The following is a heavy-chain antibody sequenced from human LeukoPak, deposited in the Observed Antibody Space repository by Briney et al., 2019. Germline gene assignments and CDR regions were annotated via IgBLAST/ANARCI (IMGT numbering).Heavy chain of an antibody. CDR2: IYTSGST. J-gene: IGHJ4*02. Sequence: PSETLSLTSTVSGGSISSYYWSWIRQPAGKGLEWIGRIYTSGSTNYNPSLKSRVTMSVDTSKNQFSLKLSSVTAADTAVYYCARGSLKYSSSWYGVDYWGQGTLVTVSS. CDR3: ARGSLKYSSSWYGVDY. V-gene: IGHV4-4*07. D-gene: IGHD6-13*01. CDR1: GGSISSYY.